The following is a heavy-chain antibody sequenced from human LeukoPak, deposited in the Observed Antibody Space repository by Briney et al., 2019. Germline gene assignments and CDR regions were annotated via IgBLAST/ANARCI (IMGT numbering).Heavy chain of an antibody. V-gene: IGHV3-48*01. CDR3: ARDKEKATAQFDY. J-gene: IGHJ4*02. CDR2: ISSSSSI. CDR1: GFTFSKYS. D-gene: IGHD5-24*01. Sequence: PGGSLRLSCAASGFTFSKYSINWVRQAPGRGLEWVSYISSSSSIYYTDSVKGRFTISRDNAKNSLYLQMNSLRPEDTAVYYCARDKEKATAQFDYWGQGTLVTVSS.